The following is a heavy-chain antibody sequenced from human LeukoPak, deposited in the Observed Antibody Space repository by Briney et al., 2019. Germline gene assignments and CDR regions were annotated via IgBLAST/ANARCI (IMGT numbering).Heavy chain of an antibody. CDR2: ISGSGGAT. CDR1: GFTFSSYA. V-gene: IGHV3-23*01. J-gene: IGHJ4*02. Sequence: PGGSLRLSCAASGFTFSSYAMSWVRQAPGKGLEWVSAISGSGGATNYADSLKGRFTISRDNSKNTLYLQMNSLRAEDTAVYYCAGPYNYGPFDYWGQGTLVTVSS. D-gene: IGHD5-18*01. CDR3: AGPYNYGPFDY.